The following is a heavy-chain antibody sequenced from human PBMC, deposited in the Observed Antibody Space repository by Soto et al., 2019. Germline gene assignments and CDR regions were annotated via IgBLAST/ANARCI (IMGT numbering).Heavy chain of an antibody. Sequence: GESQKISSQGSGYGFISYWICWVRQMTGKGLEWMGIIYPGDSDTRYSPSFQGQVTISADKSISTAYLQWSSLKASDTAMYYCARHCVGGWFPHYYGMDVWGQGTTVTVSS. V-gene: IGHV5-51*01. J-gene: IGHJ6*02. CDR3: ARHCVGGWFPHYYGMDV. D-gene: IGHD6-19*01. CDR1: GYGFISYW. CDR2: IYPGDSDT.